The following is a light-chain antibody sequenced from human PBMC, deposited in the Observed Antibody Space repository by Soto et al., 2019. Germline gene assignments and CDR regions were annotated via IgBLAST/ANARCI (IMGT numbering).Light chain of an antibody. V-gene: IGKV1-5*01. CDR1: QRIDTS. Sequence: DIPMTQSPSALSASVGDRVTLTCRASQRIDTSLAWYQQHPGKAPNVLIYDASTLKRGVPSRFSGSGYGTEFTLTISGVQPDDFATYYCQQYDSFVTFGQGTKLEVK. CDR2: DAS. CDR3: QQYDSFVT. J-gene: IGKJ1*01.